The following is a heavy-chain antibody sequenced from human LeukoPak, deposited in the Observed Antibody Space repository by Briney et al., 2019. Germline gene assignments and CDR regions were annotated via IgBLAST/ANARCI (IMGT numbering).Heavy chain of an antibody. CDR1: GGSFSGYY. CDR2: INHSGST. J-gene: IGHJ5*02. D-gene: IGHD4-17*01. V-gene: IGHV4-34*01. CDR3: ARGLNFCGDYQP. Sequence: SETLSLTCAVYGGSFSGYYWSWIRQPPGKGLEWIGEINHSGSTNYNPSLKSRVTISVDTSKNQFSLKLSSVTAADTAVYYCARGLNFCGDYQPWGQGTLVTVSS.